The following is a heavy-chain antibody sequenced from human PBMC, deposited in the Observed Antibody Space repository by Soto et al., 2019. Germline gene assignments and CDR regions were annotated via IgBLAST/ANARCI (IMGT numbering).Heavy chain of an antibody. CDR2: VYYDGTT. D-gene: IGHD6-25*01. CDR3: ARVKRSGLPGRKYYFDY. CDR1: NGSIGTYY. Sequence: LSLTCTVSNGSIGTYYWSWIRQPPGRGMEGIGYVYYDGTTIYNPSLKSRLTMSVDTPENQFSLRLKSVTAADTATYFCARVKRSGLPGRKYYFDYWGHGTLVTVSS. J-gene: IGHJ4*01. V-gene: IGHV4-59*01.